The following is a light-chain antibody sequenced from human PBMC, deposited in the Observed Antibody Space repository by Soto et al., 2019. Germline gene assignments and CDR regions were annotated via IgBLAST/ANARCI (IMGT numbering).Light chain of an antibody. V-gene: IGKV1-6*01. Sequence: AIQVTQSPSSLSASVGDRVTISCRASQGIGNDLGWYQQKPGKAPKLLIYEASTLQTGVASRFSGSGSGTVFTLTISILQPEDFATYYCLQDYVYPWTFGQGTKVEVK. CDR3: LQDYVYPWT. CDR2: EAS. CDR1: QGIGND. J-gene: IGKJ1*01.